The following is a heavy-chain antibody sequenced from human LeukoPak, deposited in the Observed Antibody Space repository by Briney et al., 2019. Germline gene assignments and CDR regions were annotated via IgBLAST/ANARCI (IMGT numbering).Heavy chain of an antibody. Sequence: GGSLRLSCAASGFTFSSYGMHWVRQAPGKGLEWVAVISYDGSNKYYADSVKGRFTISRGNSKNTLYLQMNSLRAEDTAVYYCAKMGATNYFDYWGQGTLVTVSS. CDR2: ISYDGSNK. CDR1: GFTFSSYG. CDR3: AKMGATNYFDY. D-gene: IGHD1-26*01. J-gene: IGHJ4*02. V-gene: IGHV3-30*18.